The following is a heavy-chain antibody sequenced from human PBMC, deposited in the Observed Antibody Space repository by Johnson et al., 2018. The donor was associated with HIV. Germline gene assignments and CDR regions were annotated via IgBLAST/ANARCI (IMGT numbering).Heavy chain of an antibody. J-gene: IGHJ3*02. Sequence: VQLVESGGGVVQPGRSLRLSCAASGFTFSSYWMSWVRQAPGKGLEWVANIKQDGSEKYYVDSVTCRFTISRANAKNSLYRQMNSRRAEDTAVYYCARRVYGGNSFPAFDIWGQGTMVTVSS. CDR2: IKQDGSEK. CDR3: ARRVYGGNSFPAFDI. CDR1: GFTFSSYW. D-gene: IGHD4-23*01. V-gene: IGHV3-7*02.